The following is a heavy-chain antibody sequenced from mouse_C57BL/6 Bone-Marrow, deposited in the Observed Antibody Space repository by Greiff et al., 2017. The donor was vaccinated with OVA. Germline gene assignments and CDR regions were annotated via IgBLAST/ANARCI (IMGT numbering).Heavy chain of an antibody. D-gene: IGHD1-1*01. CDR2: IYPGSGST. CDR1: GYTFTSYW. CDR3: ARRITNYAMDY. Sequence: QVHVKQSGAELVKPGASVKMSCKASGYTFTSYWITWVKQRPGQGLEWIGDIYPGSGSTNYNEKFKSKATLTVDTSSSTAYMQLSSLTSEDSAVDYCARRITNYAMDYWGQGTSVTVSS. V-gene: IGHV1-55*01. J-gene: IGHJ4*01.